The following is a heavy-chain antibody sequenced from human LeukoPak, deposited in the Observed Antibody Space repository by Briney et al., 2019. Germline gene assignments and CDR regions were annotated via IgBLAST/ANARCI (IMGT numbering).Heavy chain of an antibody. J-gene: IGHJ5*02. CDR3: ARYDFWSGSDNWFDP. V-gene: IGHV4-38-2*01. CDR2: IYHSGST. Sequence: SETLPLTCAVSGYSISSGYYWGWIRPPPGKGLEWIGSIYHSGSTYYNPSLKSRVTISVDTSKNQFSLKLSSVTAADTAVYYCARYDFWSGSDNWFDPWGQGTLVTVSS. CDR1: GYSISSGYY. D-gene: IGHD3-3*01.